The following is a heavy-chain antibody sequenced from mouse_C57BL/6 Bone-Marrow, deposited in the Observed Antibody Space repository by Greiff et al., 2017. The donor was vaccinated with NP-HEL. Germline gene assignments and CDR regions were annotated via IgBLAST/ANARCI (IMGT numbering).Heavy chain of an antibody. CDR2: IYPRSGST. CDR1: GYTFTSYG. CDR3: ARQHFSWFAY. Sequence: VQLQQSGAELARPGASVKLSCKASGYTFTSYGISWVKQRTGQGLEWIGEIYPRSGSTYYNEKFKGKATLTADKSSSTAYMELRSLTSEDSAVYFCARQHFSWFAYWGQGTLVTVSA. J-gene: IGHJ3*01. V-gene: IGHV1-81*01.